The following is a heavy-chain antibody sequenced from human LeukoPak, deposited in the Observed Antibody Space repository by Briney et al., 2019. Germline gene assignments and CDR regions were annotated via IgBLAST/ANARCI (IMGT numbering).Heavy chain of an antibody. J-gene: IGHJ4*02. CDR1: GFTFTNYA. Sequence: PGGSLRLSCAASGFTFTNYAFHWVRQAPGKGLEWVALISGDGTQMKFEDSVKGRFTISRDNSKNTLYLQMNSLRPEDTAVFYCARDGYSAGAVYCPSRAHLDSWGQGAVVTVSS. V-gene: IGHV3-30*01. CDR2: ISGDGTQM. D-gene: IGHD2-8*02. CDR3: ARDGYSAGAVYCPSRAHLDS.